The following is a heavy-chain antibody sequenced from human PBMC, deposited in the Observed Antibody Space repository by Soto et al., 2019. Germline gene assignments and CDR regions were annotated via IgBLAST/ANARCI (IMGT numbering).Heavy chain of an antibody. D-gene: IGHD3-3*01. V-gene: IGHV3-9*01. J-gene: IGHJ3*01. CDR1: GFTFDDYG. CDR2: IRWNGDAM. Sequence: EVQLVESGGGLVQPGRSLRLSCAASGFTFDDYGMHWVRQAPGKGLEWVSGIRWNGDAMGYVDSVKGRFTISRDDAKNSVYLQMNSLGVEDTALYYCAKDTRPLRAENDAFDFWGQGTMVTVSS. CDR3: AKDTRPLRAENDAFDF.